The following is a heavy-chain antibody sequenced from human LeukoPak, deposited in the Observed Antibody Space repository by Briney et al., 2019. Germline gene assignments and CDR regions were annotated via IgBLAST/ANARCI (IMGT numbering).Heavy chain of an antibody. D-gene: IGHD2-2*01. CDR3: ARGRCSSSSCYGVFDY. J-gene: IGHJ4*02. V-gene: IGHV3-20*01. CDR1: GFTFDDYG. Sequence: GGSLRLSCAASGFTFDDYGMSWVRQVPGKGLEWVSGINWNGGSTGYADSVKGRFTISRDNAKHSLYLQMNSLRAEDTALSRCARGRCSSSSCYGVFDYWGQGTLVTVSS. CDR2: INWNGGST.